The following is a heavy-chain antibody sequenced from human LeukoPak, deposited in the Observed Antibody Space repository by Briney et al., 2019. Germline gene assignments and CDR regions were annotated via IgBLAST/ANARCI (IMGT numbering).Heavy chain of an antibody. CDR2: IYTGGST. CDR3: ARDPGGSYSRDAFDI. D-gene: IGHD1-26*01. V-gene: IGHV4-4*07. CDR1: GGSIGTYY. J-gene: IGHJ3*02. Sequence: SETLSLTCSVSGGSIGTYYWSWIRQPAGEGLEWIGRIYTGGSTNYNPSLKSRVTLSIETPKNQFSLELTSVTAADTAVYYCARDPGGSYSRDAFDIWGQGTMVTVSS.